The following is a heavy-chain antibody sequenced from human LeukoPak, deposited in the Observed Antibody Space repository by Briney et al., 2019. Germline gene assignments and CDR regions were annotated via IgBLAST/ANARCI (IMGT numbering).Heavy chain of an antibody. CDR1: VGSISSYY. J-gene: IGHJ5*02. Sequence: SETLSLTCTVSVGSISSYYWSWLRQPPGKGLEWVGYIYYTGSTTYSPSPKSRVTISVDMSKNQFSLKMTSVTAADTAVYYCARNPITLVRGGNWFDPWGQGTLVTVSS. D-gene: IGHD3-10*01. CDR3: ARNPITLVRGGNWFDP. CDR2: IYYTGST. V-gene: IGHV4-59*01.